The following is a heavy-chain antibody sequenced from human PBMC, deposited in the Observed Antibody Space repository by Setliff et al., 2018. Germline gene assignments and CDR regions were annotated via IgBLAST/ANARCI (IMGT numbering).Heavy chain of an antibody. D-gene: IGHD6-19*01. CDR1: GFTFSSYG. V-gene: IGHV3-33*06. Sequence: PGGSLRLSCAASGFTFSSYGMHWVRQAPGKGLEWVAVIWYDGSNKYYADSVKGRFTISRDNSKSTLYLQMRSLRAEDTAIYYCANHNPARRAVYTTPIDSWGQGTLVTVSS. J-gene: IGHJ4*02. CDR2: IWYDGSNK. CDR3: ANHNPARRAVYTTPIDS.